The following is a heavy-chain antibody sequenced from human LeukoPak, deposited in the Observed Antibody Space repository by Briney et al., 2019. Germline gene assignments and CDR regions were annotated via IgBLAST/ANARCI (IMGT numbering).Heavy chain of an antibody. V-gene: IGHV3-23*01. J-gene: IGHJ4*02. CDR2: ISGSGGST. CDR1: GFTFSSYA. Sequence: GESLRLSCAASGFTFSSYAMSWVRQAPGKGLEWVSAISGSGGSTYYADSVKGRFTISRDNSKNTLYLQMNSLRAEDTAVYYCAPTRRIVGADYWGQGTLVTVSS. D-gene: IGHD1-26*01. CDR3: APTRRIVGADY.